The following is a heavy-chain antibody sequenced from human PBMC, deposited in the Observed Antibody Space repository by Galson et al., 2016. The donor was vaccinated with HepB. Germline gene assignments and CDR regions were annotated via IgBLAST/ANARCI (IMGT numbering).Heavy chain of an antibody. CDR1: GYTFTTYD. V-gene: IGHV1-8*01. CDR3: AKVPREGITINAFDL. J-gene: IGHJ3*01. D-gene: IGHD1-20*01. Sequence: SVKVSCKASGYTFTTYDINWVRQATGQGLEWMGWMNPNSGNTGYAQKFQGRVTMTRNTSISTAYMELSSLRSDDTAIYYCAKVPREGITINAFDLWGQGTLVTVSS. CDR2: MNPNSGNT.